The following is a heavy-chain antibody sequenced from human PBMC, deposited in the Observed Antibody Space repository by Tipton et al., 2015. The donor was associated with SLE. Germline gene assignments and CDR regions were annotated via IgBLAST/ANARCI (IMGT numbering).Heavy chain of an antibody. CDR1: GDSINNINW. V-gene: IGHV4-4*02. J-gene: IGHJ4*02. CDR2: IFHSGST. Sequence: TLSLTCDVSGDSINNINWWRWVRQPPGKGLEWIGEIFHSGSTKYNPSLKSRVTISVDKSKNQFSLKLSSVSAADTAVYYCARFDVLLWFRRFAFWGQGTLVTVSS. CDR3: ARFDVLLWFRRFAF. D-gene: IGHD3-10*01.